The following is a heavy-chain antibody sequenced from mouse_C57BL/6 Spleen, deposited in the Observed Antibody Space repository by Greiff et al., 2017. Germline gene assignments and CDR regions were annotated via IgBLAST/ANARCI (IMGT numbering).Heavy chain of an antibody. D-gene: IGHD2-3*01. CDR2: IYPGDGDT. V-gene: IGHV1-82*01. CDR1: GYAFSSSW. J-gene: IGHJ3*01. Sequence: QVQLQQSGPELVKPGASVKISCKASGYAFSSSWMNWVKQRPGKGLEWIGRIYPGDGDTNYNGKFKGKATLTADKSSSTAYMQLSSLTSEDSAVYYCARGVGDGYYAYWGQGTLVTVSA. CDR3: ARGVGDGYYAY.